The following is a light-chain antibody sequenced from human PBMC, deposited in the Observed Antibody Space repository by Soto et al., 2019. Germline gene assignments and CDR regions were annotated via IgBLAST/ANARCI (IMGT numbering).Light chain of an antibody. V-gene: IGLV1-44*01. CDR2: SDN. CDR3: AASDGSLVV. CDR1: SSNIGTNT. J-gene: IGLJ2*01. Sequence: QSVLTQPPSASGTPGQRVTISCSGSSSNIGTNTVIWYQQLPGAAPKLLIYSDNQRPSGVPGRFSGSKSGTSASLAISRLQAEDEADYYCAASDGSLVVFGGGTKLTVL.